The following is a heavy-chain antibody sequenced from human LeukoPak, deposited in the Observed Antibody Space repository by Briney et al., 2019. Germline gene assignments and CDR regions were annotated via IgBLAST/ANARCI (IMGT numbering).Heavy chain of an antibody. CDR3: ARRPSYYYYGMDV. Sequence: PSETLSLTCAVYGGSFSGYYWSWIRQPPGKGLERIGEINHSGSTNYNPSLKSRVTISVDTSKNQFSLKLNSVTAADTAVYYCARRPSYYYYGMDVWGQGTTVTVSS. J-gene: IGHJ6*02. V-gene: IGHV4-34*01. CDR1: GGSFSGYY. CDR2: INHSGST.